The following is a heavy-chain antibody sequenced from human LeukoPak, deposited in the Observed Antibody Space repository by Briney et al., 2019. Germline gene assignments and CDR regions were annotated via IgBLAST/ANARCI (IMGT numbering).Heavy chain of an antibody. Sequence: EGSLRLSCAASGFTFSSYWMSWVRQAPGKGLEWVANIKQDGSEKYYVDSVKGRFTISRDNAKNSLYLQMNSLRAEDTAVYYCAREGREATGSFDYWGQGTLVTVSS. CDR2: IKQDGSEK. J-gene: IGHJ4*02. V-gene: IGHV3-7*01. D-gene: IGHD3-10*01. CDR3: AREGREATGSFDY. CDR1: GFTFSSYW.